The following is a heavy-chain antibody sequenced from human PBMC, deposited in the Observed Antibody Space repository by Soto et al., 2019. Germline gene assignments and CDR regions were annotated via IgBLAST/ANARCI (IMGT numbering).Heavy chain of an antibody. CDR2: IIPIFGTP. CDR3: AYSANHRYFFDS. Sequence: QVQLVQSGAEVKKPGSSVKVSCKASGGSFRSYAVNWVRQAPGQGLECLGGIIPIFGTPNYAQQFHGRVSITADESTSTVYMDLMSLTSEDPAVYYCAYSANHRYFFDSWGQGTLVTVSS. V-gene: IGHV1-69*12. J-gene: IGHJ5*01. D-gene: IGHD5-18*01. CDR1: GGSFRSYA.